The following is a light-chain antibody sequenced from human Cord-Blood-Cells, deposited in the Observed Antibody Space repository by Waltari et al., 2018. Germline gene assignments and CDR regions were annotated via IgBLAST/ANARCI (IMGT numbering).Light chain of an antibody. CDR3: QQYNNWPYT. CDR1: QSVSSN. V-gene: IGKV3-15*01. Sequence: VLTQSQATLSVSPGERATLSCRTSQSVSSNLAWYQQKPGQAPRLLIYGASTRATGIPARFSGSGSGTEFTLTISSLQSEDFAVYYCQQYNNWPYTFGQGTKLEIK. J-gene: IGKJ2*01. CDR2: GAS.